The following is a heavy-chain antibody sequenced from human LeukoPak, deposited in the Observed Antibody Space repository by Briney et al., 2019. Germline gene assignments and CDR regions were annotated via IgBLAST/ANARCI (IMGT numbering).Heavy chain of an antibody. V-gene: IGHV1-8*01. CDR2: MNPNSGNT. Sequence: ASVKVSCKASGYTFTSYDINWVRQATGQGLEWMGWMNPNSGNTGYAQKFQGRVTMTRNTSISTAYMELSSLRSEDTAVYYCAREDGQQLVRVGEYNWFDPWGQRTLVTVSS. CDR1: GYTFTSYD. J-gene: IGHJ5*02. D-gene: IGHD6-13*01. CDR3: AREDGQQLVRVGEYNWFDP.